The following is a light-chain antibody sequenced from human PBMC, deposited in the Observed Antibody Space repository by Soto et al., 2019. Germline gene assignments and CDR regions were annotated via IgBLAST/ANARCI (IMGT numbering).Light chain of an antibody. Sequence: EIVLTQSPGTLSLSPGERATLSCRASQSVSSYLAWYQQKPGQAPRLLIYGASSRATGIPDRFSGSGSGTDFPLTISRLEPEDFAVYYCQHYGSPSRTFGQGTKVEIK. CDR1: QSVSSY. J-gene: IGKJ1*01. V-gene: IGKV3-20*01. CDR3: QHYGSPSRT. CDR2: GAS.